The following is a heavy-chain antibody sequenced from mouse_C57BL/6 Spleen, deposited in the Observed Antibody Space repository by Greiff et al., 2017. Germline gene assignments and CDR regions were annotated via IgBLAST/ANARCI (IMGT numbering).Heavy chain of an antibody. D-gene: IGHD4-1*01. CDR3: ARPDSWEGGY. CDR2: INPSSGYT. J-gene: IGHJ2*01. CDR1: GYTFTSYW. V-gene: IGHV1-7*01. Sequence: VPLQQPGAELAKPGASVKLSCKASGYTFTSYWMHWVKQRPGQGLEWIGYINPSSGYTKYNQTFKDKATLTADKSSSTAYMQLSSMTKEDSAVYYLARPDSWEGGYWGQGTTLTVSS.